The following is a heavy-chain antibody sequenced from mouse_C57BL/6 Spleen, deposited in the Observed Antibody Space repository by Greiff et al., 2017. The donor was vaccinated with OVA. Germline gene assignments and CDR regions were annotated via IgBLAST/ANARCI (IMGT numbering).Heavy chain of an antibody. V-gene: IGHV1-7*01. J-gene: IGHJ1*03. CDR1: GYTFTSYW. Sequence: QVQLQQSGAELVKPGASVKVSCKASGYTFTSYWMHWVKQRPGQGLEWIGYINPSSGYTKYNQKFKDKATLTADKSSSTAYMQLSSLTYEDSAVYYCARTGSEWYFDVWGTGTTVTVSS. CDR3: ARTGSEWYFDV. D-gene: IGHD1-1*01. CDR2: INPSSGYT.